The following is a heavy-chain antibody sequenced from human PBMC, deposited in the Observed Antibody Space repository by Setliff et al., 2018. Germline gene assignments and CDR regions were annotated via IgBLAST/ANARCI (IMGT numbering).Heavy chain of an antibody. CDR1: GGSVSPYF. CDR3: ARDRTAYSYGLDV. V-gene: IGHV4-59*02. CDR2: IYHNGNT. D-gene: IGHD5-18*01. Sequence: ETLLLTCTVSGGSVSPYFCSWIRQPPGKGLQWIGYIYHNGNTNFNPSLKSRVNMSIDTSKNQFALNLKSVTAADTAVYYCARDRTAYSYGLDVWGKGTTVTVS. J-gene: IGHJ6*04.